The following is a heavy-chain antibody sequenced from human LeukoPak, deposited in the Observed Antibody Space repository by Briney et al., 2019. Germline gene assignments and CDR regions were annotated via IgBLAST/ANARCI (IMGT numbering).Heavy chain of an antibody. V-gene: IGHV5-51*01. CDR1: GYSFTSYW. D-gene: IGHD5-12*01. Sequence: GESLKISCKGSGYSFTSYWIGWVRQMPGKGLEWMGIIYPGDSDTRYSPSFQGQVTISADKSISTAYLQWSSLKASDTAMYYCARVYVDIVATVRRDNSYYYYYYMDVWGKGTTVTISS. J-gene: IGHJ6*03. CDR3: ARVYVDIVATVRRDNSYYYYYYMDV. CDR2: IYPGDSDT.